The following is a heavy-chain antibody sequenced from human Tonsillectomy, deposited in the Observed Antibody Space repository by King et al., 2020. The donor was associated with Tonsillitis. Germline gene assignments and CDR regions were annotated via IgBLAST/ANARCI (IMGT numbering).Heavy chain of an antibody. CDR1: GFTFSSYA. D-gene: IGHD5-24*01. CDR2: ISYDGSST. CDR3: ASPSVDITTIWGFDY. Sequence: VESGGGVVQPGRSLRLSCAASGFTFSSYAMHWVRQAPGKGLEWVSLISYDGSSTYYTDSVKGRFTISRDDSKNTLYLQMNSLRTDDTAIYYCASPSVDITTIWGFDYWGQGTLVTVSS. J-gene: IGHJ4*02. V-gene: IGHV3-30*04.